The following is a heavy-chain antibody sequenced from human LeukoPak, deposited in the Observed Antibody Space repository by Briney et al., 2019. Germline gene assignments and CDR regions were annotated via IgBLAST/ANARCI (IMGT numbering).Heavy chain of an antibody. J-gene: IGHJ4*02. CDR1: GGSISSYY. D-gene: IGHD7-27*01. CDR2: IYYSGST. CDR3: ARMKTGRFDY. V-gene: IGHV4-59*08. Sequence: SETLSLTGTVSGGSISSYYWSWIRHPPGKRLEWIGYIYYSGSTNYNPSLKSRVTISVDTSKNQFSLKLSSVTAADTAVYYCARMKTGRFDYWGQGTLVTVSS.